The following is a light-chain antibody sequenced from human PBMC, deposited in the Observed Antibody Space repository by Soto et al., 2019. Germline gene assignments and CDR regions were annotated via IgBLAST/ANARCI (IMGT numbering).Light chain of an antibody. Sequence: QSALTQPASVSGSPGQSITISCTGTSSDIGGYNFVSWYQQHPGKAPKLMLYDVNIQPSGVSNRFSGSKSGNTASLTISGLPAEDEADYYCTSWTTSTTMIFGGGTKLTVL. J-gene: IGLJ2*01. CDR2: DVN. CDR1: SSDIGGYNF. CDR3: TSWTTSTTMI. V-gene: IGLV2-14*03.